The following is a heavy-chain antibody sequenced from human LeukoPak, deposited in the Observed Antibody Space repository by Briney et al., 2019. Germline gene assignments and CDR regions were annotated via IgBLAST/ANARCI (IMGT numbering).Heavy chain of an antibody. D-gene: IGHD3-22*01. CDR2: ISAYNGNT. CDR3: ARGKRDYYDSSGPLVYMDV. CDR1: GYTFTSYG. V-gene: IGHV1-18*01. J-gene: IGHJ6*03. Sequence: ASVKVSCKASGYTFTSYGISWVRQAPGQGLEWMGWISAYNGNTNYAQKLQDRVTMTTDTSTSTAYMELRSLRSDDTAVYYCARGKRDYYDSSGPLVYMDVWGKGTTVTVSS.